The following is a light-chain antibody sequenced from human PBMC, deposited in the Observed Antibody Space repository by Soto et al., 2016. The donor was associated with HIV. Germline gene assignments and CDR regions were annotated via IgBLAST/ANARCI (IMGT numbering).Light chain of an antibody. Sequence: SYELTQPPSVSVSPGQTANITCSGDKLGDRYVCWYEQKPGQSPVVVIYQDTKRPSGIPEQFSGSNSGNTATLTISGTQAMDEADYYCQAWDSSSIVVFGGGTKLTVL. J-gene: IGLJ2*01. CDR3: QAWDSSSIVV. CDR2: QDT. CDR1: KLGDRY. V-gene: IGLV3-1*01.